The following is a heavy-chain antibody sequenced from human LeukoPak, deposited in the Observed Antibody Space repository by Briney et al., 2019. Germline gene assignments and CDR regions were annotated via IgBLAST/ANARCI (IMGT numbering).Heavy chain of an antibody. V-gene: IGHV3-30-3*01. J-gene: IGHJ3*02. D-gene: IGHD3-3*01. CDR1: GFTFSSYA. CDR3: AKDGSPYYDFWSGYSDSDAFDI. Sequence: PGGSLRLSCAASGFTFSSYAMHWVRQAPGKGLEWVAVISYDGSNKYYADSVKGRFTISRDNSKNTLYLQMNSLRAEDTAVYYCAKDGSPYYDFWSGYSDSDAFDIWGQGTMVTVSS. CDR2: ISYDGSNK.